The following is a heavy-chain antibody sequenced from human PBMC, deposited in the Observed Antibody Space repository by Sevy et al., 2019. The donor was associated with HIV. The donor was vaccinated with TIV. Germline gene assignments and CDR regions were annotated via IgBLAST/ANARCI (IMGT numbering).Heavy chain of an antibody. Sequence: GGSLRLSCAASGFTFCSYGMHWVRQAPGKGLEWVAVISYEGSNKYYADSVKGRFTISRDNSKNTLYLQMNSLRAEDTAVYYCAKTVSDYYYYDGMDVWGQGTTVTVSS. V-gene: IGHV3-30*18. CDR1: GFTFCSYG. J-gene: IGHJ6*02. D-gene: IGHD3-22*01. CDR3: AKTVSDYYYYDGMDV. CDR2: ISYEGSNK.